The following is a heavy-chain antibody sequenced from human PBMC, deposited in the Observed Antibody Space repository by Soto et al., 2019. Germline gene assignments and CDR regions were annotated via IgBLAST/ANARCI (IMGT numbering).Heavy chain of an antibody. V-gene: IGHV3-30*18. J-gene: IGHJ6*01. CDR2: ISYDGSFV. CDR3: AKERGRNRNFAMDV. Sequence: WGCLRIACVFSGLTFSDYGFPWVRQAPGKGLDWVAAISYDGSFVYYADSVRGRFTISRDNSRNTLDRQMNTLRHEDTAVYYCAKERGRNRNFAMDVWGQGTSVTVSS. D-gene: IGHD1-1*01. CDR1: GLTFSDYG.